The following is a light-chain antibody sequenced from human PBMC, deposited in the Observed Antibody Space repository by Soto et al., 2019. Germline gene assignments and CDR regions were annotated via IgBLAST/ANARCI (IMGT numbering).Light chain of an antibody. CDR1: QSINSW. Sequence: DIQMTQSPSTLSASVGDRVTITCQASQSINSWLAWYQQKPGKAPKLLISKASSLETGVPSRFSGSESRTDCTLTISSLQPDDFATYYCQQYKSYPWTFGQGTKVEIK. CDR3: QQYKSYPWT. J-gene: IGKJ1*01. V-gene: IGKV1-5*03. CDR2: KAS.